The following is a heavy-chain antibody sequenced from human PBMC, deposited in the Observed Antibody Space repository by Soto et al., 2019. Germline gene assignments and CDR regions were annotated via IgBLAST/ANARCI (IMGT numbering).Heavy chain of an antibody. CDR2: IYYSGST. CDR3: ASRYCSGGTCPRP. Sequence: PSETLSLTCTVSGGSISSYYWSWIRQPPGKGLEWIGYIYYSGSTNYNPSLKSRVTISVDTSKNQFSLKLTSVTAADTAVYYCASRYCSGGTCPRPWGQGTLVTVS. J-gene: IGHJ5*02. D-gene: IGHD2-15*01. CDR1: GGSISSYY. V-gene: IGHV4-59*12.